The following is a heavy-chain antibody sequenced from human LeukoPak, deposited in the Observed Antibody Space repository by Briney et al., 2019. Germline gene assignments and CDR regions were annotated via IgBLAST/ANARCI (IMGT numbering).Heavy chain of an antibody. CDR3: VKEGAYAALNS. V-gene: IGHV3-23*01. J-gene: IGHJ5*02. CDR2: ISGDGGST. CDR1: GFTFSSYG. D-gene: IGHD3-16*01. Sequence: GGSLRLSCAASGFTFSSYGVSWVRQAPGRGLEWVSTISGDGGSTYYADSVRGRFTISRDNRKNTMSLQMNSLRVEDTAVYYCVKEGAYAALNSWGQGTLVTVSS.